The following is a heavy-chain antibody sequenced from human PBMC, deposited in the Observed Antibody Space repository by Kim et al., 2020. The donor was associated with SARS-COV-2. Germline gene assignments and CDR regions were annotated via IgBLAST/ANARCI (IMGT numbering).Heavy chain of an antibody. V-gene: IGHV1-69*13. CDR1: GGTFSSYA. CDR2: IIPIFGTA. J-gene: IGHJ3*02. Sequence: SVKVSCKASGGTFSSYAISWVRQAPGQGLEWMGGIIPIFGTANYAQKFQGRVTITADESTSTAYMELSSLRSEDTAVYYCARESQSSPATRGAFDIWGQGTMVTVSS. D-gene: IGHD2-15*01. CDR3: ARESQSSPATRGAFDI.